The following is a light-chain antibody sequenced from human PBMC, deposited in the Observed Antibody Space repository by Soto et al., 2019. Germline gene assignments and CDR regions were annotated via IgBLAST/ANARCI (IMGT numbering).Light chain of an antibody. Sequence: EIVLTQSPATLSLSPGEGATLSCRASQSVSSYLVWYQQKPGQAPRLLIYDASKRATGIPARFSGSGSGTDFTLTISSLEPEDFAVDYCQQRTSRPPMYTFGQGTKLEIK. CDR2: DAS. V-gene: IGKV3-11*01. CDR3: QQRTSRPPMYT. CDR1: QSVSSY. J-gene: IGKJ2*01.